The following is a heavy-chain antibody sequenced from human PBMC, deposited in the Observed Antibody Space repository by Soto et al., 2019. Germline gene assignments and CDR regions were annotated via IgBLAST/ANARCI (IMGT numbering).Heavy chain of an antibody. Sequence: QVQLVESGGGVVQPGRSLRLSCAASGFTFSSYAMHWVRQAPGKGLEWVASIAYDGSYKYYADSVKGRFTISRDNSMDTLDLQMSSLRLEDTAVYYCAKDRRGSWASDHWGQGTLVTVSS. D-gene: IGHD1-26*01. CDR2: IAYDGSYK. V-gene: IGHV3-30*18. CDR1: GFTFSSYA. J-gene: IGHJ4*02. CDR3: AKDRRGSWASDH.